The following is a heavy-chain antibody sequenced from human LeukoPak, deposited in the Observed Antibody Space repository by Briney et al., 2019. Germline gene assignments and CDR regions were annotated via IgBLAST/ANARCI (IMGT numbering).Heavy chain of an antibody. V-gene: IGHV1-2*02. CDR2: INPNSGGT. CDR3: ATPLGYCSGGSCSDY. CDR1: GYTFTGYY. D-gene: IGHD2-15*01. Sequence: ASAKVSCKASGYTFTGYYMHWVRQAPGQGLEWMGWINPNSGGTNYAQKFQGRVTMTRDTSISTAYMELSRLRSDDTAVYYCATPLGYCSGGSCSDYWGQGTLVTVSS. J-gene: IGHJ4*02.